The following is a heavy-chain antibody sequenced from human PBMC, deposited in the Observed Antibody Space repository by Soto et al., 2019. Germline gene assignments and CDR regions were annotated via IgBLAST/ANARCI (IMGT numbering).Heavy chain of an antibody. V-gene: IGHV3-53*01. D-gene: IGHD5-12*01. CDR3: AREDGYRGGDAFDI. CDR1: GFTVSSNY. J-gene: IGHJ3*02. Sequence: GGSLRLSCAASGFTVSSNYMNWVRQAPGKGLEWVSVIFPGGSTYYADSVKGRFTISRDISKNTLYLQMNSLRAEDTAVYYCAREDGYRGGDAFDIWGQGTMVTVSS. CDR2: IFPGGST.